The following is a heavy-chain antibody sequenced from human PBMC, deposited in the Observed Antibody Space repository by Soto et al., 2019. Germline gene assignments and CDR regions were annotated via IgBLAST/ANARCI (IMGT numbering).Heavy chain of an antibody. CDR1: GFTFSSYG. V-gene: IGHV3-33*01. J-gene: IGHJ4*02. CDR2: IWYDASNK. D-gene: IGHD6-19*01. Sequence: QVQLVESGGGVVQPGRSLRLSCAASGFTFSSYGMHWVRQAPGKGLEGVAVIWYDASNKYYADSVKGRFTISRDNSKNTLYLQMNSRRAEDTAVYYSERDCAGYSSGWYQRGGFDYWGQGTLVTVSS. CDR3: ERDCAGYSSGWYQRGGFDY.